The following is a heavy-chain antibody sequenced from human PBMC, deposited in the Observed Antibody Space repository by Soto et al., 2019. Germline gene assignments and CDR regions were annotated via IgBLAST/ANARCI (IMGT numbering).Heavy chain of an antibody. Sequence: QVQLQESGPGLLKPSQTLSLTCSVSGGSISSGTYYWSWIRHRPGKGREWIGYMYNSGTSSYSPSLKSRSVLSVDTSKNQFSLKLTSVTAADTATYFCARRLSGSSAFDYWGLGILVTVSS. J-gene: IGHJ4*01. V-gene: IGHV4-31*03. CDR1: GGSISSGTYY. CDR3: ARRLSGSSAFDY. CDR2: MYNSGTS. D-gene: IGHD2-15*01.